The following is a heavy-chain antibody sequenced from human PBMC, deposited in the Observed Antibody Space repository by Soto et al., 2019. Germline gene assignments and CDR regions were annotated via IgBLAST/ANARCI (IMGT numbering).Heavy chain of an antibody. J-gene: IGHJ6*02. V-gene: IGHV3-30-3*01. CDR1: GFTFSNYA. D-gene: IGHD5-18*01. CDR2: ISYDGSDK. Sequence: QVHLVESGGGAVQPGRSLRLSCAASGFTFSNYAMHWVRQAPGKGLEWVAVISYDGSDKYNANSVKGRFTISRDNSKNTLYLQMNSLRAEDTAVYYCARDTGPNGYDYYYFGMDVWGQGTTVTVSS. CDR3: ARDTGPNGYDYYYFGMDV.